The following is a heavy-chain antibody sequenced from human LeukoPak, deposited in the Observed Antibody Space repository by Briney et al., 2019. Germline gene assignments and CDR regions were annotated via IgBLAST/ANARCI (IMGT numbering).Heavy chain of an antibody. D-gene: IGHD4-23*01. J-gene: IGHJ4*02. Sequence: SETLSLTCAVSGGSISSGGYSWSWIRQPPGKGLEWIGYIYHSGSTYYNPSLKSRVTISVDRSKNQFSLKLRSVTAADTAVYYCARLNGGNWGPGILVTVSS. CDR2: IYHSGST. CDR1: GGSISSGGYS. CDR3: ARLNGGN. V-gene: IGHV4-30-2*01.